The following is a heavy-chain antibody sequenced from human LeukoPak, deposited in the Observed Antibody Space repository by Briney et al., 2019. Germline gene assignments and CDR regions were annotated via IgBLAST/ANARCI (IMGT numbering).Heavy chain of an antibody. J-gene: IGHJ3*02. Sequence: GGSLRLSCAASGCTFSNAWMSWVRQAPGKGLEWVGRIKSKTDGGTTDYAAPVKGRFTISRDDSKNTLYLQMNSLKTEDTAVYYCVTSTGGGDAFDIWGQGTMVTVSS. D-gene: IGHD3-16*01. CDR3: VTSTGGGDAFDI. CDR2: IKSKTDGGTT. V-gene: IGHV3-15*01. CDR1: GCTFSNAW.